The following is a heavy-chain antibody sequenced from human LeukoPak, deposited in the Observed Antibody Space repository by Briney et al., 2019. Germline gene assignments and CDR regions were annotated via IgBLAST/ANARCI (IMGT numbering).Heavy chain of an antibody. CDR2: ISYDGSNK. D-gene: IGHD6-13*01. CDR1: GFTFSYYW. J-gene: IGHJ6*03. CDR3: ARAYSSSSWFEYYYYMDV. Sequence: PGGSLRLSCAASGFTFSYYWMTWVRQAPGKGLEWVAVISYDGSNKYYADSVKGRFTISRDNAKNSLYLQMNSLRAEDTAVYYCARAYSSSSWFEYYYYMDVWGKGTTVTISS. V-gene: IGHV3-30*03.